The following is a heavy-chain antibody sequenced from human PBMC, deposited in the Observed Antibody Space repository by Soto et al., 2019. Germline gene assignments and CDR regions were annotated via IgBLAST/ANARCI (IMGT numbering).Heavy chain of an antibody. V-gene: IGHV4-34*01. D-gene: IGHD2-15*01. CDR1: GGSFSGYY. J-gene: IGHJ5*02. CDR3: ARRPNIVVVVAATRYNWFDP. Sequence: SETLSLTCAVYGGSFSGYYWSWIRQPPGKGLEWIGEINHSGSTNYNPSLKSRVTISVDTSKNQFSLKLSSVTAADTAVYYCARRPNIVVVVAATRYNWFDPWGQGTLVTVSS. CDR2: INHSGST.